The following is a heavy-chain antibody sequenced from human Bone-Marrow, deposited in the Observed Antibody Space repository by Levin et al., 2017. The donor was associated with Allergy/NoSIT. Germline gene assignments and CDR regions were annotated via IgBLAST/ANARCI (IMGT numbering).Heavy chain of an antibody. V-gene: IGHV3-74*01. CDR2: MNSDGSNI. Sequence: QAGESLKISCAASGFTFSRYWMHWVRQAPGKGLVWVSRMNSDGSNINYADSVKGRFTISRDNAKNTLYLQMNNLRAEDTAVYYCGRDDSDSWSGYLGWFDPWGQGTLVTVSS. D-gene: IGHD3-3*01. CDR3: GRDDSDSWSGYLGWFDP. J-gene: IGHJ5*02. CDR1: GFTFSRYW.